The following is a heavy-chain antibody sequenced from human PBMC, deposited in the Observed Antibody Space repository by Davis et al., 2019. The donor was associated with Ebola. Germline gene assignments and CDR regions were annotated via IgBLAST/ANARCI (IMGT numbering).Heavy chain of an antibody. Sequence: PSETLSLTCAVYGGSFSGYYWSWIRQPPGKGLEWIGEINHSGSTNYNPSLKSRVTISVDTSKNQFSLKLSSVTAADTAVYYCARLPAASNYGMDVWGQGTTVTVSS. CDR3: ARLPAASNYGMDV. D-gene: IGHD2-2*01. V-gene: IGHV4-34*01. CDR1: GGSFSGYY. J-gene: IGHJ6*02. CDR2: INHSGST.